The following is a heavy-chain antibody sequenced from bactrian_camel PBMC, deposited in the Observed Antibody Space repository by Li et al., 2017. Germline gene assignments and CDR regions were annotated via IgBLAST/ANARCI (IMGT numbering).Heavy chain of an antibody. Sequence: VQLVESGGGSVQAGGSLRLSCAASGGTASRRCMGWFRQAPGKQREGVAGIDRDGFTTYAEAVKGRFTISQDNAKNTLYLQMDNLKPEDTAMYYCMADPSVFPVCRLGVMRMDYRGQGTQVTVS. CDR3: MADPSVFPVCRLGVMRMDY. CDR1: GGTASRRC. J-gene: IGHJ4*01. V-gene: IGHV3S53*01. CDR2: IDRDGFT.